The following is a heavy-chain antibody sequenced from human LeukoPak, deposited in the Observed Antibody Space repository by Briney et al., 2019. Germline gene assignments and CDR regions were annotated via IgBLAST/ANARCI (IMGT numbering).Heavy chain of an antibody. CDR3: ARDRGDAVVTHRYAFDI. Sequence: PGGSLRLSCAASGFTFSNYWMHWVRQAPGKGLVWVSRINSDGSSTSYADSVKGRFTISRDNAKNTVYLQMNSLRAEDTAVYYCARDRGDAVVTHRYAFDIWGQGTMVTVSS. D-gene: IGHD2-21*02. CDR1: GFTFSNYW. J-gene: IGHJ3*02. V-gene: IGHV3-74*01. CDR2: INSDGSST.